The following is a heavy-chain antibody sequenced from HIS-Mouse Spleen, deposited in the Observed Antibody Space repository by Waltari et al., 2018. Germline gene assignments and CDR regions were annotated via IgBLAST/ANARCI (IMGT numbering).Heavy chain of an antibody. V-gene: IGHV3-30*18. J-gene: IGHJ4*02. CDR3: AKASSGWLDY. CDR2: ISYDGSNK. CDR1: GFAFSSYG. D-gene: IGHD6-19*01. Sequence: QVQLVESGGGVVQPGRSLRLSCAASGFAFSSYGWTWVRQAPGKGLEWVAVISYDGSNKYYADSVKGRFTISRDNSKNTLYLQMNSLRAEDTAVYYCAKASSGWLDYWGQGTLVTVSS.